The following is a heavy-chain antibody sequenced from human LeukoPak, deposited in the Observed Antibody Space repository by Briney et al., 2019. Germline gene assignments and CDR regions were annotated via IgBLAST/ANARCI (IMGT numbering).Heavy chain of an antibody. Sequence: GGSLRLSCAASGFTFNSYAMSWVRQAPGKGLEWVSAISGSGGSTYYANSVKGRFTISRDNAKNTLYLQMNSLRAEDMAVYYCARGGWRGLDGYFDLWGRGTLVTVSS. D-gene: IGHD6-19*01. J-gene: IGHJ2*01. CDR2: ISGSGGST. CDR1: GFTFNSYA. CDR3: ARGGWRGLDGYFDL. V-gene: IGHV3-23*01.